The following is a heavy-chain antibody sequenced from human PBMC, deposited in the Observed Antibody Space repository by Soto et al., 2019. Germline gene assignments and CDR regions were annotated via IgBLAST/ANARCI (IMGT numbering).Heavy chain of an antibody. CDR2: IYNSGST. CDR1: GGSITGYY. J-gene: IGHJ6*03. Sequence: QVQLQESGPGLVKPWETLSLTCTVSGGSITGYYWSWIRQPPGKGLEWIGYIYNSGSTNYNPSLKSRVTISGDTSKNQFSLKPSSVTAADTAVYYCARHHEGRIGRITSFGVAKVPYYMDVWGKGTTVTVSS. CDR3: ARHHEGRIGRITSFGVAKVPYYMDV. D-gene: IGHD3-3*01. V-gene: IGHV4-59*08.